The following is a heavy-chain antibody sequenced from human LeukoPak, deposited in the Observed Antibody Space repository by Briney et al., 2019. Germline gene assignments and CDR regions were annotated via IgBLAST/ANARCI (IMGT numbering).Heavy chain of an antibody. CDR1: GGTFRSYA. D-gene: IGHD6-13*01. CDR3: ASARVAAAPFDY. J-gene: IGHJ4*02. CDR2: IIPIFGTA. V-gene: IGHV1-69*05. Sequence: SVKVSCKASGGTFRSYAISWVRQAPGQGLEWMGGIIPIFGTANYAQKFQGRVTITTDESTSTAYMELSSLRSEDTAVYYCASARVAAAPFDYWGQGTLVTVSS.